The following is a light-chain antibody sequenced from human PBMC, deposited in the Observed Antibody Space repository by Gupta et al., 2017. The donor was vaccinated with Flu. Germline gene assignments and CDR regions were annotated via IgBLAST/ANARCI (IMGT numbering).Light chain of an antibody. CDR3: MLYMGFGIWM. CDR1: SGSVSTSYY. V-gene: IGLV8-61*01. J-gene: IGLJ3*02. CDR2: STN. Sequence: QTVVTQEPSFSVSPGGTVTLTCGLTSGSVSTSYYPSWYQQTPGQAPRTLVYSTNTRSSGVPGRFSGSILGNKAALTITGAQADDESHYYCMLYMGFGIWMFGGGTKLTV.